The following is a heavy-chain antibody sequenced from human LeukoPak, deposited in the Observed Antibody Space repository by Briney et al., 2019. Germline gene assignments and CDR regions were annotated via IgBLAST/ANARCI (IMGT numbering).Heavy chain of an antibody. V-gene: IGHV3-66*01. CDR3: ARAEYPFAPFDY. Sequence: GGSLRLSCAASGFTVGSNYMSWVRQAPGKGLEWVSVIYSGGSTYYADSVKGRFTISRDNSKNTLYLQMNSLRAEDTAVYYCARAEYPFAPFDYWGQGTLVTVSS. CDR1: GFTVGSNY. CDR2: IYSGGST. J-gene: IGHJ4*02. D-gene: IGHD2/OR15-2a*01.